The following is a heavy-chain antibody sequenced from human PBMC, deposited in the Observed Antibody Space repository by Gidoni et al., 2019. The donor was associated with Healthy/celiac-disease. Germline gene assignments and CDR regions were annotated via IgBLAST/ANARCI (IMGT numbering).Heavy chain of an antibody. V-gene: IGHV3-33*01. CDR1: SSYG. CDR3: ARDLSSKYSSSA. CDR2: IWYDGSNK. J-gene: IGHJ5*02. Sequence: SSYGMHWVRQAPGKGLEWVAVIWYDGSNKYYADSVKGRFTISRDNSKNTLYLQMNSLRAEDTAVYYCARDLSSKYSSSAWGQGTLVTVSS. D-gene: IGHD6-6*01.